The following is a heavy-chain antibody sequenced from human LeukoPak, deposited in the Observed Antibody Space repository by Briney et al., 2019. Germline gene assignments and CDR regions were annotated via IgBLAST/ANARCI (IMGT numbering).Heavy chain of an antibody. V-gene: IGHV3-23*01. J-gene: IGHJ4*02. Sequence: GGSLRLSCAASGFTFSSYAMSWVRQAPGKGLEWVSTISGSGISTYYADSVKGRFTISRDISKNTLYLQMNTLRAEDTAVYYCASRRGSGWPFDYWGQGTLVTVSS. CDR3: ASRRGSGWPFDY. CDR2: ISGSGIST. D-gene: IGHD6-19*01. CDR1: GFTFSSYA.